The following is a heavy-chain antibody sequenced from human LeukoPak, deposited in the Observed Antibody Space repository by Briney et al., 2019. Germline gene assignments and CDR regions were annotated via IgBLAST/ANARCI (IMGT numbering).Heavy chain of an antibody. CDR1: GFTFSSYG. CDR3: ARLGSYFSYFDY. D-gene: IGHD1-26*01. Sequence: GGSLRLSCAASGFTFSSYGMHWVRQAPGKGLEWVAVIWYDGSNKYYADSVKGRFTISRDNSKNTLYLQMNSLRAEDTAVYYCARLGSYFSYFDYWGQGTLVTVSS. CDR2: IWYDGSNK. V-gene: IGHV3-33*01. J-gene: IGHJ4*02.